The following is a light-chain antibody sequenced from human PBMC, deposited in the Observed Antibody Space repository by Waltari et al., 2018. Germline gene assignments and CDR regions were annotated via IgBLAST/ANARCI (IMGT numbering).Light chain of an antibody. V-gene: IGLV3-19*01. CDR1: CLRTYF. CDR2: DKN. J-gene: IGLJ3*02. Sequence: SSGLTQDPAVSVALGKTVRITCQGYCLRTYFATWYQQKPGQAPLLVIYDKNNRPSGIPARFSGSGSEDTTSFTITGAQAEDEADYFCSSGDSSGNHVLFGGGTKLTVL. CDR3: SSGDSSGNHVL.